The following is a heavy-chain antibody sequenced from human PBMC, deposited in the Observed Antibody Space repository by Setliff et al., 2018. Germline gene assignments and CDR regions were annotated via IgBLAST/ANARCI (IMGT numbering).Heavy chain of an antibody. CDR1: GYIFTRYW. V-gene: IGHV5-51*01. CDR2: IHPGDPET. J-gene: IGHJ4*02. CDR3: ARQADYFDK. Sequence: GESLKISCQGDGYIFTRYWIAWVRQTPGKGLEWMGNIHPGDPETRYSASFEGLITITADKSTATAYLHFGSLRTSDTGTYFCARQADYFDKWGQGTLVTVSS.